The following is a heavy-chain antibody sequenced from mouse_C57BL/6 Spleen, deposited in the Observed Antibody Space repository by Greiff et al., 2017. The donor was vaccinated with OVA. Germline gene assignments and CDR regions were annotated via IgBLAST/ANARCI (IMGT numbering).Heavy chain of an antibody. CDR3: TRPPRYFDV. Sequence: VQLQQSGAELVRPGASVTLSCKASGYTFTDYEMHWVKQTPVHGLEWIGAIDPETGGTAYNQKFKCKAILTADKSSSTAYMELRSLTSEDSAVYYCTRPPRYFDVWGTGTTVTVSS. CDR1: GYTFTDYE. J-gene: IGHJ1*03. CDR2: IDPETGGT. V-gene: IGHV1-15*01.